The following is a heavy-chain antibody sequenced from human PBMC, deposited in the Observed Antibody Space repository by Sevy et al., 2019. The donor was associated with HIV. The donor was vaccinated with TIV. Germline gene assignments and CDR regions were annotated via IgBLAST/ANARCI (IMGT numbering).Heavy chain of an antibody. Sequence: ASVKVSCKASGGTFSSYAISWVRQAPGQGLEWMGGIIPIFGTANYAQKFQGRVTITADKSTSTAYMELSSLRSEDTAVYYCARGGTTVVPFDYWGQGTLVTVSS. V-gene: IGHV1-69*06. J-gene: IGHJ4*02. D-gene: IGHD4-17*01. CDR2: IIPIFGTA. CDR1: GGTFSSYA. CDR3: ARGGTTVVPFDY.